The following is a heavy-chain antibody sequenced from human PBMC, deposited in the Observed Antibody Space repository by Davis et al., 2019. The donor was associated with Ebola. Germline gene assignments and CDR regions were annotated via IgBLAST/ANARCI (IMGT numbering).Heavy chain of an antibody. J-gene: IGHJ3*01. CDR1: GVTFNSYT. CDR2: INYIGGNP. Sequence: PGGSLRLSCAASGVTFNSYTMTWVRHAPDKGLQWVSGINYIGGNPQHADSVKGRFTISRDNSKNMLFLQMNSLRVEDTAVYYCAREMRGLGALDLWGQGTMVAVSS. V-gene: IGHV3-23*01. CDR3: AREMRGLGALDL. D-gene: IGHD3-16*01.